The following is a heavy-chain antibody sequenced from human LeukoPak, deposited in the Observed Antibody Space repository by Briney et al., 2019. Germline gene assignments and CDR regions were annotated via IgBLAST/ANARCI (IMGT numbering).Heavy chain of an antibody. CDR1: GFIFSSHA. D-gene: IGHD3-3*01. Sequence: PGGSLRLSCAASGFIFSSHAMAWVSQAPGKGLEWVSLITGNGGSTYYADSVKGRFTISRDNSKNTLFLQMNSLRAEDTAVYYCKGAWSWGQGTLVTVSS. V-gene: IGHV3-23*01. J-gene: IGHJ4*02. CDR2: ITGNGGST. CDR3: KGAWS.